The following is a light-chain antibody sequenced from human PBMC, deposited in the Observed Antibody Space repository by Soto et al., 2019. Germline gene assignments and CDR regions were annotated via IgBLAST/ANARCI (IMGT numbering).Light chain of an antibody. CDR2: SNN. J-gene: IGLJ2*01. V-gene: IGLV1-44*01. Sequence: SVLTQPPSASGTPGQRVTISCSGSSSNIGSNTVNWYQQLPGTAPKLLIYSNNQRPSGVPDRFSGSKSGTSASLAISGLQYEDEADYYCAAWDDSLNGVVFGGGTKLTVL. CDR3: AAWDDSLNGVV. CDR1: SSNIGSNT.